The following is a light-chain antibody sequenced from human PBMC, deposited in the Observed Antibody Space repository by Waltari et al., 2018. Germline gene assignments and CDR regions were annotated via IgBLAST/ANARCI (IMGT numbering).Light chain of an antibody. CDR1: SPHIGTNY. J-gene: IGLJ3*02. CDR3: ATWDNSLSSPWV. Sequence: QSVLTQPPSASGTPGQTVTISCSGSSPHIGTNYVFCYQPLPGTAPKLLIYRGDQRPSGVPDRFSGSKSGTSASLAISGLRSEDEGDYYCATWDNSLSSPWVFGGGTKVTVL. CDR2: RGD. V-gene: IGLV1-47*01.